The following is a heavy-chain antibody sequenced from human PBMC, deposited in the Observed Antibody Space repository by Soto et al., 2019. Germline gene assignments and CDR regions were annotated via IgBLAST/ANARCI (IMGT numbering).Heavy chain of an antibody. D-gene: IGHD2-15*01. CDR2: INSDGSST. V-gene: IGHV3-74*01. Sequence: EVQLVESGGGLVQPGGSLRLSCAASGFPFSTYWMHWFRPAPGKGLGWVSRINSDGSSTSYADAAKGRFTISRDNAKNTLYLQMNSLRAEDTAMYYCAILGGGLDSWGQGPLVTVSS. J-gene: IGHJ4*02. CDR3: AILGGGLDS. CDR1: GFPFSTYW.